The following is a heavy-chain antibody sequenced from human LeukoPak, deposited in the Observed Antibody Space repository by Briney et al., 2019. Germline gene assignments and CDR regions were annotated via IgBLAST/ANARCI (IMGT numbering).Heavy chain of an antibody. CDR3: ARHLSSAARPYWYFDL. V-gene: IGHV4-59*01. Sequence: SETLSLTCTVSGGSISSYYWSWIRQPPGKGLEWIGYIYYSGSTNYNPSLKSRVTISVDTSKNQFSLKMSSVTAADTAVYYCARHLSSAARPYWYFDLWGRGTLVTVSS. J-gene: IGHJ2*01. D-gene: IGHD6-6*01. CDR1: GGSISSYY. CDR2: IYYSGST.